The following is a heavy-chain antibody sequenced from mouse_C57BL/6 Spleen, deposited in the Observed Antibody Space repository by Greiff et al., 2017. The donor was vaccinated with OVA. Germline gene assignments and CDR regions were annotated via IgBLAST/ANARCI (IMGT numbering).Heavy chain of an antibody. Sequence: QVQLKQPGAELVRPGSSVKLSCKASGYTFTSYWMDWVKQRPGQGLEWIGNIYPSDSETHYNQKFKDKATWTVDKSSSTAYMQRSSLTSEDSAVYYCARSHYRESARDYWGQGTSVTVSS. V-gene: IGHV1-61*01. CDR1: GYTFTSYW. CDR3: ARSHYRESARDY. CDR2: IYPSDSET. J-gene: IGHJ4*01. D-gene: IGHD1-1*02.